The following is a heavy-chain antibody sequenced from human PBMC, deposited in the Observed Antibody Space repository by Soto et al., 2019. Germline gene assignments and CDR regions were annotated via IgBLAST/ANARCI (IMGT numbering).Heavy chain of an antibody. CDR1: GFSFSTYG. D-gene: IGHD4-17*01. Sequence: QVQLVESGGGVVQPGRSLRLSCAASGFSFSTYGMHWVRQAPGKGLEWVAVIWYDGSNKYYADSVKGRFTISRDNSKNTLYLQMNSLRVEDTAVYYCARDGYYGDHDPGFDYGGQGALVTVSS. CDR3: ARDGYYGDHDPGFDY. CDR2: IWYDGSNK. V-gene: IGHV3-33*01. J-gene: IGHJ4*02.